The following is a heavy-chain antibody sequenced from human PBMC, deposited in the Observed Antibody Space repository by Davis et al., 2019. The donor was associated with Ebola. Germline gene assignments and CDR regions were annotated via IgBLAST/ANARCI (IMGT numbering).Heavy chain of an antibody. CDR1: GFTFSSYV. V-gene: IGHV3-53*05. J-gene: IGHJ4*02. CDR3: ATTQWLREVDN. Sequence: GESLKISCVASGFTFSSYVMGWVRQAPGKGLEWVSVIYDQSTAYADAVRGRFIIPRDKSNNTLYLEMSSLRVDDTAVYYCATTQWLREVDNWGQGTLVTVSS. D-gene: IGHD6-19*01. CDR2: IYDQST.